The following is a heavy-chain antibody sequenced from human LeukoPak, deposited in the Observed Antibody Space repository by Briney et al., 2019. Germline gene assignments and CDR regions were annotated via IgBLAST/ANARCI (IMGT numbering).Heavy chain of an antibody. J-gene: IGHJ4*02. V-gene: IGHV3-20*04. D-gene: IGHD5-18*01. Sequence: PGGSLRLSCAASRFTFDEYGMSWVRQTAGKGLEWVSGINWNGRSIGYADSVKGRFTISRDNAKNSLYLQMNSLRAEDTAVYYCARDRYNYASYFDYWGQGTLVTVSS. CDR3: ARDRYNYASYFDY. CDR2: INWNGRSI. CDR1: RFTFDEYG.